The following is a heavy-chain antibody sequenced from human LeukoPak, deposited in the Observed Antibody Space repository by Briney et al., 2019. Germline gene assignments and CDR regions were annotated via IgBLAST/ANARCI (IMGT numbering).Heavy chain of an antibody. CDR1: GYTFTSYD. V-gene: IGHV1-8*01. J-gene: IGHJ4*02. Sequence: ASVKVSCKASGYTFTSYDINWVRQATGQGLEWMGWMNPNSGNTGYAQKFQGRVTMTRNTSTSTAYMELSSLRYEDTAVYYCARRGRASEIDYWGQGTLVTVSS. CDR2: MNPNSGNT. CDR3: ARRGRASEIDY. D-gene: IGHD3-10*01.